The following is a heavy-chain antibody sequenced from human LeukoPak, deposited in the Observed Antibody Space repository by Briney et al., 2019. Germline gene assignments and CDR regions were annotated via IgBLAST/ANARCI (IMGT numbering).Heavy chain of an antibody. CDR2: ISGSGGST. D-gene: IGHD2-15*01. CDR1: GFTFDDYA. Sequence: GRSLRLSCAASGFTFDDYAMSWVRQAPGKGLEWVSAISGSGGSTYYADSVKGRFTISRDNSKNTLYLQMNSLRAEDTAVYYCAKAGAVVVVAAKYFDYWGQGTLVTVSS. V-gene: IGHV3-23*01. J-gene: IGHJ4*02. CDR3: AKAGAVVVVAAKYFDY.